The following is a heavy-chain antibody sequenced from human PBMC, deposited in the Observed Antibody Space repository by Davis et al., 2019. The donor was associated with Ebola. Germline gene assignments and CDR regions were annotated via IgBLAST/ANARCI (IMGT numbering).Heavy chain of an antibody. Sequence: GESLKISCAASGFTFNDYTMHWVRQTPGKGLEWVSLINYNGDTTFYADSVKGRFTISRDNSKNSLYLQMNSLRTEDTALYYCAKGYCTTSTCYTYYHYYMDVWGKGTTVTVSS. CDR3: AKGYCTTSTCYTYYHYYMDV. J-gene: IGHJ6*03. V-gene: IGHV3-43*01. D-gene: IGHD2-2*02. CDR2: INYNGDTT. CDR1: GFTFNDYT.